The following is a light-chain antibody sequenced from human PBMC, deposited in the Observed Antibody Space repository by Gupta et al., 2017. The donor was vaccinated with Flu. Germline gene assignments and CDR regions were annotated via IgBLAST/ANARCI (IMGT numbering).Light chain of an antibody. CDR2: TND. V-gene: IGLV1-47*01. CDR1: SSNIGRNS. J-gene: IGLJ3*02. Sequence: QSVLTQPPSASGTPGQRITISCSGSSSNIGRNSVYWYQQLPSTAPKLLIYTNDQRPSGVPDRFSDSKSGTSTALAISGLRSEDEADYYCAAWDASLSGWVFGGGTKLTVL. CDR3: AAWDASLSGWV.